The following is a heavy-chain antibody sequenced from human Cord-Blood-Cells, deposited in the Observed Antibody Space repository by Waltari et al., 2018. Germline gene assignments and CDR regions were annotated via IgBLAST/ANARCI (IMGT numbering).Heavy chain of an antibody. V-gene: IGHV4-59*11. CDR1: GGSISSHY. CDR2: IYYSGST. Sequence: QVQLQESGPGLVKPSETLSLNCTVSGGSISSHYWSWIRQPPGKGLEWIGYIYYSGSTNYNPSLKSRVTISVDTSNNQFSLKLSSVTAADTAVYYCARIAAAGTLPFDYWGQGTLVTVSS. CDR3: ARIAAAGTLPFDY. D-gene: IGHD6-13*01. J-gene: IGHJ4*02.